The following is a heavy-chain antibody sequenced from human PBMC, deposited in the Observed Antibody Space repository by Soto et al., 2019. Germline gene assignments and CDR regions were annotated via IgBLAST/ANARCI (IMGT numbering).Heavy chain of an antibody. D-gene: IGHD6-6*01. J-gene: IGHJ4*01. CDR3: ASSGVAAPQVREYLVK. CDR1: GFTFISYA. Sequence: PGVSLRLSCAASGFTFISYAMHWVRQAPGKGLEWVAVISYDGSNKYYAGSVKGRFTLSRDNSKNTLYLQMNSLRAADTAVYYCASSGVAAPQVREYLVKGGQGALVTVFS. V-gene: IGHV3-30-3*01. CDR2: ISYDGSNK.